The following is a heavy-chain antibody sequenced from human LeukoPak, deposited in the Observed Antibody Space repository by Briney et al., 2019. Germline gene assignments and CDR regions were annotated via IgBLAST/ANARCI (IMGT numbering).Heavy chain of an antibody. V-gene: IGHV3-30-3*01. CDR3: TREFSSGLSNY. D-gene: IGHD6-19*01. CDR2: ISHDGTKT. CDR1: GFTFSAYV. Sequence: GGSPRLSCAASGFTFSAYVMHWVRQAPGKGLEWVAAISHDGTKTYYAHSVKGRFTISRDNSNSTLFLQVNSLRTEDTALYYCTREFSSGLSNYWGQGTLVTVSS. J-gene: IGHJ4*02.